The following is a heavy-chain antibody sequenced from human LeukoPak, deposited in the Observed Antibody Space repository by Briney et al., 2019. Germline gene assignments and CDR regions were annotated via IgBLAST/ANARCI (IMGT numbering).Heavy chain of an antibody. CDR3: ARDSNYYDSSGYYYPSFDY. D-gene: IGHD3-22*01. CDR1: GYTFTGYY. Sequence: ASVKVSCKASGYTFTGYYMHWVRQAPGQRLEWMGWINAGNGNTKYSQEFQGRVTITRDTSASTAYMELSSLRSEDMAVYYCARDSNYYDSSGYYYPSFDYWGQGTLVTVSS. V-gene: IGHV1-3*03. J-gene: IGHJ4*02. CDR2: INAGNGNT.